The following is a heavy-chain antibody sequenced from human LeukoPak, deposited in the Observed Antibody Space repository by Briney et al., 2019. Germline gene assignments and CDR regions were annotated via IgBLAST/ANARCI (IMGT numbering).Heavy chain of an antibody. CDR2: IFYNEGT. Sequence: SETLSLTCTVSSGSFRTYYWSWIRQPPGKGLEWIGYIFYNEGTSYNPSLKSRVTISVDTSNNQLSLKLSSVTAADTAVYYCARETPYGSGSYPFDYWGQGILVTVSS. CDR3: ARETPYGSGSYPFDY. D-gene: IGHD3-10*01. CDR1: SGSFRTYY. V-gene: IGHV4-59*01. J-gene: IGHJ4*02.